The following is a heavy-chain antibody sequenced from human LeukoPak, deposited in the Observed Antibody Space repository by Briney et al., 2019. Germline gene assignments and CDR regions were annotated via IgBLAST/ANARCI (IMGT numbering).Heavy chain of an antibody. V-gene: IGHV3-30*04. J-gene: IGHJ4*02. Sequence: PGRSLRLSCAASGFTFSSYAMHWVRQAPGKGLEWVAVISYDGSNKYYADSVKGRFTISRDNAKNSLYLQMNSLRAEDTAVYYCARDSGGQLLLEYYFDYWGQGTLVTVSS. D-gene: IGHD2-15*01. CDR3: ARDSGGQLLLEYYFDY. CDR1: GFTFSSYA. CDR2: ISYDGSNK.